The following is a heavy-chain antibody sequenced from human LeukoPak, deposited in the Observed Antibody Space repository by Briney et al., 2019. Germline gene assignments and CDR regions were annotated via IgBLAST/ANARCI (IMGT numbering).Heavy chain of an antibody. CDR2: ISGSGGST. V-gene: IGHV3-23*01. CDR1: GFTFSSYA. J-gene: IGHJ4*02. CDR3: AKRLAGRDGYNLVFDY. D-gene: IGHD5-24*01. Sequence: PGGSLRLSCAASGFTFSSYAMSWVRQAPGKGLEWVSAISGSGGSTYYADSVKGRFTISRDNSKNTLYLQMNSLRAEDTALYYCAKRLAGRDGYNLVFDYWGQGTLVTVSS.